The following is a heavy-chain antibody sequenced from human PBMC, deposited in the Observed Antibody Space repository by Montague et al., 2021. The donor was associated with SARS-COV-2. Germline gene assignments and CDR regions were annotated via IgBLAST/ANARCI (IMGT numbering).Heavy chain of an antibody. J-gene: IGHJ5*02. V-gene: IGHV4-59*01. CDR2: IYYSGST. D-gene: IGHD2-21*01. CDR3: ARGGDMNWFDP. Sequence: SETLSLTCTVSGGSISSYYWSWIRRPPGKGLEWIGYIYYSGSTNYNPSLKSRVTISVDTSKNQFSLKLSSVTAADTAVYYCARGGDMNWFDPWGQGTLVTVSS. CDR1: GGSISSYY.